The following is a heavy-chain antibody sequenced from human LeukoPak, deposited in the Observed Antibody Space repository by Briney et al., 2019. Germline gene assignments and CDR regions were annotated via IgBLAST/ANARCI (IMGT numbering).Heavy chain of an antibody. CDR3: AVVSGSYYAPFDY. CDR2: TRNKANSYTT. J-gene: IGHJ4*02. D-gene: IGHD1-26*01. CDR1: GFTFSDHY. V-gene: IGHV3-72*01. Sequence: HPGRSLRLSCAASGFTFSDHYMDWVRQAPGKGLEWVGRTRNKANSYTTEYAASVKGRFTISRDDSKNSLYLQMNSLKTEDTAVYYCAVVSGSYYAPFDYWGQGTLVTVSS.